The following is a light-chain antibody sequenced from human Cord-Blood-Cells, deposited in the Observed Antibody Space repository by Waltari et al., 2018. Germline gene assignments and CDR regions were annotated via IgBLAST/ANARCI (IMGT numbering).Light chain of an antibody. CDR3: SSYTSSSTYV. CDR1: SSDVGGYNY. CDR2: AVS. Sequence: QSALTQPASVSGSPGQSITISCTVTSSDVGGYNYVYWYQQHPGKAPKLIVYAVSIRPSGVSNRVSGSKSGNTASLTISGLQAEDEADYYCSSYTSSSTYVLGTGTKVTGL. J-gene: IGLJ1*01. V-gene: IGLV2-14*03.